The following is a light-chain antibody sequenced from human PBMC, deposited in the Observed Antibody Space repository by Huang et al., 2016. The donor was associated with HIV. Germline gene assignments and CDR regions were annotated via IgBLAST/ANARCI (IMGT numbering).Light chain of an antibody. CDR1: QTISKF. J-gene: IGKJ4*01. Sequence: DIQMTQFPSSLSASVVDVVTITCRASQTISKFLNWYQQKPGKAPNLLIYGASNLHNGVPSRFSGSGSGTEFTLTISNLQREDFATYYCQQSYSVPLTFGGGTTVEIK. CDR3: QQSYSVPLT. CDR2: GAS. V-gene: IGKV1-39*01.